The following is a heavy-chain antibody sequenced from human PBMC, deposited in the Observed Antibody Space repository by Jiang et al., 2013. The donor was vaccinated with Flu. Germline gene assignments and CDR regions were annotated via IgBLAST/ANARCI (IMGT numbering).Heavy chain of an antibody. J-gene: IGHJ4*02. D-gene: IGHD2-2*01. CDR2: IWYDGSNK. CDR1: GISFRSYG. V-gene: IGHV3-33*01. Sequence: PGRSLRLSCVASGISFRSYGMHWVRQAPGKGLEWVAVIWYDGSNKYYADSVKGRFTISRDNSKNTLYLQMNSLRVDEDTAVYYCATSRSSSFYHDYWGQGTLVTVSS. CDR3: ATSRSSSFYHDY.